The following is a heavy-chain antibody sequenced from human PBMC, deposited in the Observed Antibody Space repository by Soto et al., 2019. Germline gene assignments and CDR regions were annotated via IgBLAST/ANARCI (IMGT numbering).Heavy chain of an antibody. J-gene: IGHJ4*01. Sequence: SETLSLTCSVSGDSVSRGSHSWTWTRQPPGKGLEFLGYIYYTGSTNYNPSLKSRVTISVDTSKNQISLKLTSVTAADTAVYYCARTSTGYGHGDYWRQGILVTVSS. D-gene: IGHD2-15*01. CDR3: ARTSTGYGHGDY. CDR1: GDSVSRGSHS. V-gene: IGHV4-61*01. CDR2: IYYTGST.